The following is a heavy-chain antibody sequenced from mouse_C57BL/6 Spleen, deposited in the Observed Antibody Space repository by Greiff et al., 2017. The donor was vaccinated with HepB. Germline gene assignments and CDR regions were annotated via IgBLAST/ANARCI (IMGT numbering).Heavy chain of an antibody. V-gene: IGHV5-9*01. D-gene: IGHD2-4*01. CDR2: ISGGGGNT. CDR1: GFTFSSYT. Sequence: DVKLVESGGGLVKPGGSLKLSCAASGFTFSSYTMSWVRQTPEKRLEWVATISGGGGNTYYPDSVKGRFTISRDNAKNTLYLQKSSLRSEDTALYYCARQDYDYDYYAMDYWGQGTSVTVSS. CDR3: ARQDYDYDYYAMDY. J-gene: IGHJ4*01.